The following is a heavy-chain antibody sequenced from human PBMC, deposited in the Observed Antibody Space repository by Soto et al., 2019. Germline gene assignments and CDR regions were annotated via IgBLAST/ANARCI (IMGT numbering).Heavy chain of an antibody. Sequence: SGPTLVNPTQTLTLTCTFSGFSLSTSGVGVGWIRQPPGKALEWLALIYWDDDKRYSPSLKSRLTITKDTSKNQVVLTMTNMDPVDTATYYCARTGITRTGHDYGDQRGGNYFDYWGQGTLVTVSS. V-gene: IGHV2-5*02. CDR2: IYWDDDK. J-gene: IGHJ4*02. D-gene: IGHD4-17*01. CDR3: ARTGITRTGHDYGDQRGGNYFDY. CDR1: GFSLSTSGVG.